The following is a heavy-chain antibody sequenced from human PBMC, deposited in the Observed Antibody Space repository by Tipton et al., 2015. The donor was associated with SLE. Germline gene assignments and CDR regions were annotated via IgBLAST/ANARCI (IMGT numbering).Heavy chain of an antibody. CDR3: ARSWSGRREFDY. CDR2: IYRTGTT. V-gene: IGHV4-59*04. CDR1: GGSISSYY. D-gene: IGHD1-26*01. Sequence: TLSLTCTVSGGSISSYYWAWIRQPPGKGLQWFACIYRTGTTYVNPSLKSRVSMSMDTSNNRFSLTMTSLTVADTAVYYCARSWSGRREFDYWGPGTLVTVSS. J-gene: IGHJ4*02.